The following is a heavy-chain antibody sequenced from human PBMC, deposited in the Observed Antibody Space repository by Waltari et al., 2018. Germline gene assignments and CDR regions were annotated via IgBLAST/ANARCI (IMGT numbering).Heavy chain of an antibody. CDR2: IYYSGST. Sequence: QLQLQESGPGLVKPSETLSLTCTVSGGSISSSSYYWGWIRPPPGKGLEWIGSIYYSGSTYYNPSLKSRVTISVDTSKNQFSLKLSSVTAADTAVYYCARANPTDGDYATYFDYWGQGTLVTVSS. D-gene: IGHD4-17*01. CDR3: ARANPTDGDYATYFDY. J-gene: IGHJ4*02. CDR1: GGSISSSSYY. V-gene: IGHV4-39*07.